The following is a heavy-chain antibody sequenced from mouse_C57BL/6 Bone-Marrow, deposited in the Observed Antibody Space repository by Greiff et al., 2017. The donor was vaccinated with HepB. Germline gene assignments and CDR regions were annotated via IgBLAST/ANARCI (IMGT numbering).Heavy chain of an antibody. J-gene: IGHJ4*01. CDR3: TTTAQYYAMDY. Sequence: VQLQQSGAELVRPGASVKLSCTASGFNIKDDYMHWVKQRPEQGLEWIGWIDPENGDTEYASKFQGKATITADTSSNTAYLQLSSLTSEDTAVYYCTTTAQYYAMDYWGQGTSVTVSS. V-gene: IGHV14-4*01. CDR1: GFNIKDDY. D-gene: IGHD3-2*02. CDR2: IDPENGDT.